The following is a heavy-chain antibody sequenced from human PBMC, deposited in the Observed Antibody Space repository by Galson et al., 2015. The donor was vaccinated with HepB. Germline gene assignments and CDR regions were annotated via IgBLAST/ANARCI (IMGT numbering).Heavy chain of an antibody. J-gene: IGHJ4*02. V-gene: IGHV3-33*01. D-gene: IGHD3-22*01. Sequence: SLRLSCAASGFTFSSYGMHWVRQAPGKGLEWVAVIWYDGSNKYYADSVKGRFTISRDNSKNTLYLQMNSLGAEDTAVYYCARDLYDSSGYERWGQGTLVTVSS. CDR2: IWYDGSNK. CDR3: ARDLYDSSGYER. CDR1: GFTFSSYG.